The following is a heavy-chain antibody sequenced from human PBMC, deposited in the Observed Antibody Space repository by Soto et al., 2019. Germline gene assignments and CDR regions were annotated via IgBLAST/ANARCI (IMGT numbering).Heavy chain of an antibody. V-gene: IGHV3-23*01. D-gene: IGHD3-3*01. CDR2: ISGSGGLT. J-gene: IGHJ5*02. CDR3: AKRATFLEWLLQGPCDP. CDR1: GFTFNTYA. Sequence: EVQLLESGGGLAQPGGSLRLSCAASGFTFNTYAMNWVRQAPGKGLEWVSGISGSGGLTYDTDSLKGRFTISRDNSTNKMYLQLSRLSAEDTCIYYCAKRATFLEWLLQGPCDPWGQGPLVTVSS.